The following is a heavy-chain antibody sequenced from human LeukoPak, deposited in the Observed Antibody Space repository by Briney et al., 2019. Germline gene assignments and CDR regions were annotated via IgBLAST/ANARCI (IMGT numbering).Heavy chain of an antibody. J-gene: IGHJ3*02. Sequence: PSETLSLTCAVYGGSFSGYYWSWIRQPPGKGLEWIGEINHSGSTNYNPSLKSRVTISVDTSKNQFSLKLSSVTAADTAVYYCAREAPDYAFDIWGQGTMVTVSS. CDR2: INHSGST. CDR3: AREAPDYAFDI. V-gene: IGHV4-34*01. CDR1: GGSFSGYY.